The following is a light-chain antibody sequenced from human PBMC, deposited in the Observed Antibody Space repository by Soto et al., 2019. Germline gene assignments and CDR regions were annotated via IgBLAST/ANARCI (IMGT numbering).Light chain of an antibody. CDR3: CSYADNNDYV. CDR2: EVT. Sequence: QSALTQPPSASGSRGQSVTISCTGTSSDVGAYNYVSWYQQHPGKAPKLMIYEVTRRPSGVPDRFSGSKSGNTASLNVSGLQAEDEADYYCCSYADNNDYVFGTGTKLTVL. J-gene: IGLJ1*01. CDR1: SSDVGAYNY. V-gene: IGLV2-8*01.